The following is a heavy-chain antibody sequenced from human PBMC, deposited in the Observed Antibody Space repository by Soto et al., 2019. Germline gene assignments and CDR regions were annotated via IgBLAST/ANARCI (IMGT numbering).Heavy chain of an antibody. Sequence: EVQLVESGGGLVQPGGSLRLSCAASGFTFSSYSMNWVRQAPGKGLEWVSYISSSSSTIYYADSVKGRFTISRDNAKNSLYLQMNSLRAEDTAVYYCARDRYCSGGSCYSDFDYWGQGPLVTVSS. CDR1: GFTFSSYS. V-gene: IGHV3-48*01. J-gene: IGHJ4*02. D-gene: IGHD2-15*01. CDR3: ARDRYCSGGSCYSDFDY. CDR2: ISSSSSTI.